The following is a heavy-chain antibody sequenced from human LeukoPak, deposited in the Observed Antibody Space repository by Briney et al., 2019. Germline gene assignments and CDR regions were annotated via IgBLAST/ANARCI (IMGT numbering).Heavy chain of an antibody. J-gene: IGHJ4*02. CDR3: ARARSVGATPLVYFDY. D-gene: IGHD1-26*01. CDR1: GFTFSSYW. CDR2: IKQDGSEK. V-gene: IGHV3-7*05. Sequence: PGGSLRLSCAASGFTFSSYWMCWVRQAPGKGLEWVANIKQDGSEKYYVDSVKGRFTISRDNAENSLYLQMNSLRAEDTAVYYCARARSVGATPLVYFDYWGQGTLVTVSS.